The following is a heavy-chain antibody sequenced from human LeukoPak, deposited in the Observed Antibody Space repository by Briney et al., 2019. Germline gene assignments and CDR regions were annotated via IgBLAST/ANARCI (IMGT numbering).Heavy chain of an antibody. J-gene: IGHJ4*02. CDR1: GLTLSNYG. D-gene: IGHD3-22*01. CDR3: AKRGVVIRVILVGFHKEAYYFDS. CDR2: ISGSGGST. Sequence: GGSLRLSCAASGLTLSNYGMSWVRQAPGKGLEWVAGISGSGGSTNYADSVKGRFTISRDNPKNTLYLQMNSLSAEDTAVYFCAKRGVVIRVILVGFHKEAYYFDSWGQGALVTVSS. V-gene: IGHV3-23*01.